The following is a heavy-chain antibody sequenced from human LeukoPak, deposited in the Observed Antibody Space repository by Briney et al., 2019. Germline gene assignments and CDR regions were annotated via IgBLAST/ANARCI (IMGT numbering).Heavy chain of an antibody. CDR1: GYTFTSYY. CDR2: VNPKSGNT. Sequence: ASVKVSCKASGYTFTSYYMHWVRQAPGQGLEWMGWVNPKSGNTGYAQKFQGRVTMTRDTSISTAYLELSSLTSDDTAVYYCARKGASDYWGQGTLVTVSS. V-gene: IGHV1-8*02. CDR3: ARKGASDY. J-gene: IGHJ4*02.